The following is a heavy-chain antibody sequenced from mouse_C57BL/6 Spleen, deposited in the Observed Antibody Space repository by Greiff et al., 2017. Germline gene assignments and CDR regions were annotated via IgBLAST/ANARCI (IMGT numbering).Heavy chain of an antibody. CDR1: GFNIKDYY. D-gene: IGHD1-1*01. J-gene: IGHJ3*01. Sequence: EVKLMESGAELVRPGASVKLSCTASGFNIKDYYMHWVKQRNEQGLAWIGRIDPADGETNYAPKFQGKATITADTSSNTAYLQLSSLTSEDTAVYYCARSPLRAWFADWGQGTLVTVSA. V-gene: IGHV14-2*01. CDR3: ARSPLRAWFAD. CDR2: IDPADGET.